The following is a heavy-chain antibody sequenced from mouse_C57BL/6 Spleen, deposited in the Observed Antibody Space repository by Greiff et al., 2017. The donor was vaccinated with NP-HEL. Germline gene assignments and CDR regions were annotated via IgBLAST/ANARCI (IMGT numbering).Heavy chain of an antibody. J-gene: IGHJ4*01. CDR1: GYTFTSYG. V-gene: IGHV1-81*01. Sequence: QVQLKESGAELARPGASVKLSCKASGYTFTSYGISWVKQRTGQGLEWIGEIYPRRGNTYYNEKFKGKATLTADKSSSTAYMELRSLTSEDSAGYFCAREPIYYYGSSYDLYAMDYWGQGTSVTVSS. CDR2: IYPRRGNT. CDR3: AREPIYYYGSSYDLYAMDY. D-gene: IGHD1-1*01.